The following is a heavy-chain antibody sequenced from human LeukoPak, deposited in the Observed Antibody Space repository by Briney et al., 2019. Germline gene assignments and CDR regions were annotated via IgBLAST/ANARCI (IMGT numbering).Heavy chain of an antibody. V-gene: IGHV3-23*01. J-gene: IGHJ4*02. Sequence: LPGGSLRLSGAASGFTFSSYAMSWVRQAPGKGLEWVSAISGSGGSTYYADSVKGRFTISRDNSKNTLYLQMNSLRAEDTAVYYCAKEPQYGDGYRLNFYWGQGTLVTVSS. D-gene: IGHD5-24*01. CDR2: ISGSGGST. CDR1: GFTFSSYA. CDR3: AKEPQYGDGYRLNFY.